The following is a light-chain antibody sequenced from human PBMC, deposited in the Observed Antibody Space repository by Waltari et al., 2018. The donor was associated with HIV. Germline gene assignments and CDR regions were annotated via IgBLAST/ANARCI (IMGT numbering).Light chain of an antibody. V-gene: IGKV3-11*01. CDR1: QSVYDY. J-gene: IGKJ4*01. CDR3: QQRSNWPLT. Sequence: EIVMTQSPATLSLSTGERATLSCRASQSVYDYVAWYQQKPGQAPRLLIYDTSNRATGVPARFSGSGSGTDFTLTIGSLEPEDFAVYYCQQRSNWPLTFGGGTQVEIK. CDR2: DTS.